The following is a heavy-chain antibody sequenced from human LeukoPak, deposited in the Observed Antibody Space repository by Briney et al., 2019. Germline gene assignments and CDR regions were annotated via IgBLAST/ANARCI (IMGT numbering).Heavy chain of an antibody. J-gene: IGHJ4*02. D-gene: IGHD4-17*01. CDR3: ARGNDYGDHVGIYFDY. V-gene: IGHV3-7*03. CDR2: IKQDESEK. CDR1: GLTFSNYW. Sequence: GGSLRLSCAASGLTFSNYWMSWVRQAPGKGLEWVANIKQDESEKYYVDSVKGRFTISRDNAKNSLYLQTNSLRAEDTAVYYCARGNDYGDHVGIYFDYWGQGTLVTVSS.